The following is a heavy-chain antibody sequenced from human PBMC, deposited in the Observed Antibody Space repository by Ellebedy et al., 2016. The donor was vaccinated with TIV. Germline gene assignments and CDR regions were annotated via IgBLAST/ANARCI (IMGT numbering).Heavy chain of an antibody. Sequence: GESLKISCAASGFSFSGYWMSWLRQAPGKGLEWVAFVSYDGANKYYADSVRGRFTVSRDNAKNTVYLQMNSLSTEDTAVYYCAKEKFNSGAYWGQGTLVTVSS. V-gene: IGHV3-30*18. D-gene: IGHD5-12*01. CDR3: AKEKFNSGAY. CDR2: VSYDGANK. J-gene: IGHJ4*02. CDR1: GFSFSGYW.